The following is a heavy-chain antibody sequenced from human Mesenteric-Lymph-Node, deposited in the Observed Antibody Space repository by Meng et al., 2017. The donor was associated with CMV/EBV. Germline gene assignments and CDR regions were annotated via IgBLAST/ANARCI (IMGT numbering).Heavy chain of an antibody. J-gene: IGHJ4*02. CDR2: INPNSGGT. CDR3: ARMTTVQFDF. CDR1: GYTFTAYY. V-gene: IGHV1-2*02. Sequence: ASVRVSCKTSGYTFTAYYLHWVRQAPGQGLEWMGWINPNSGGTKTAPKFQGRVTMTRDKSISTAYMELSRLRSDDTAVYYCARMTTVQFDFWGQGALVTVSS. D-gene: IGHD4-11*01.